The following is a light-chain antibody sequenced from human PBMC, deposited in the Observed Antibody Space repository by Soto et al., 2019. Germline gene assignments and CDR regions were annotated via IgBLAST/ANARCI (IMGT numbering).Light chain of an antibody. CDR2: KVS. V-gene: IGKV2-24*01. J-gene: IGKJ2*01. Sequence: DIVMTQTPLSSPVTRGQPASISCKSSQSLVHSDGNTYLSWLHQRPGQPPRVLIYKVSHRLSGVPDRFSGSGAGKHFTLKISRVEAEDVGVYYCMQATQFPHYTFGQGTKLEIK. CDR3: MQATQFPHYT. CDR1: QSLVHSDGNTY.